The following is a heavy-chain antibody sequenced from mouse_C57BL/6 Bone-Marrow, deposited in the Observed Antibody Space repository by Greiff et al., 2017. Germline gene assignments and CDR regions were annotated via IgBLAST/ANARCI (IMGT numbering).Heavy chain of an antibody. Sequence: EVQVVESGPELVKPGASVKIPCKASGYTFTDYNMDWVKQSHGQSLEWIGDINPNNGGTIYNQKFKGKATLTVDKSSSTAFMELRSLTSEDTADYYSARERVYYYGPNWCCDVWGTGTTVTVSS. D-gene: IGHD1-1*01. J-gene: IGHJ1*03. V-gene: IGHV1-18*01. CDR1: GYTFTDYN. CDR2: INPNNGGT. CDR3: ARERVYYYGPNWCCDV.